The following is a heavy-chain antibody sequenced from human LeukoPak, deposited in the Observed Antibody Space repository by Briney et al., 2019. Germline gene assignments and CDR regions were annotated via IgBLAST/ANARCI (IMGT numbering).Heavy chain of an antibody. J-gene: IGHJ4*02. CDR2: ISGSGGST. CDR3: ARDRLHYGEYEKTFDY. Sequence: GGSLRLSCAASGFTFDDYAMHWVRQAPGKGLEWVSAISGSGGSTYYADSVKGRFTISRDNAKNSLYLQMNSLRAEDSAVYYCARDRLHYGEYEKTFDYWGQGTLVTVSS. V-gene: IGHV3-9*01. D-gene: IGHD4-17*01. CDR1: GFTFDDYA.